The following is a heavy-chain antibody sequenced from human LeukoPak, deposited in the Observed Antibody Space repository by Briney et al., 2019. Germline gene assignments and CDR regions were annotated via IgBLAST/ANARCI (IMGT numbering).Heavy chain of an antibody. Sequence: SETLSLTCSVAGGSISSSNYYWVWMRQPPGKGLEWIGSIYYSGRTYYNPSLKSRVTISVDTSKKQFSLKLSSVTAADTAVYYCANALFLRWLQFAYLLHWREGILVTVSS. D-gene: IGHD5-24*01. V-gene: IGHV4-39*01. CDR2: IYYSGRT. CDR3: ANALFLRWLQFAYLLH. J-gene: IGHJ1*01. CDR1: GGSISSSNYY.